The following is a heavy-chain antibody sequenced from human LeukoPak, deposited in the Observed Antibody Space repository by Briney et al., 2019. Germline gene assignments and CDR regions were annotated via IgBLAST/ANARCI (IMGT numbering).Heavy chain of an antibody. Sequence: SETLSLTCAVYGGSFSGYYWSWLRHPPGKGLEWIGEINHSGSTNYNPSLKSRVTISVDTSKNQFSLKLSSVTAADTAVYYCARQRRYDFWSGYQYNWFDPWGQGTLVTVSS. D-gene: IGHD3-3*01. CDR1: GGSFSGYY. J-gene: IGHJ5*02. V-gene: IGHV4-34*01. CDR3: ARQRRYDFWSGYQYNWFDP. CDR2: INHSGST.